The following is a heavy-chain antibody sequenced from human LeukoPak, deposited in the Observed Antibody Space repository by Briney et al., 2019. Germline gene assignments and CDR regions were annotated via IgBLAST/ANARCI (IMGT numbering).Heavy chain of an antibody. CDR2: ISSSISYI. CDR1: GFTLSRYS. D-gene: IGHD3-10*01. V-gene: IGHV3-21*01. J-gene: IGHJ4*02. Sequence: KTGGSLRLSCAASGFTLSRYSMKWVRQAPGRGLEWVSSISSSISYIYYADSVKGRFTISRDNAKNSLYLQMNSLRAEETAVYYCARGQRGTMVRGVIIKWGQGTLVTVSS. CDR3: ARGQRGTMVRGVIIK.